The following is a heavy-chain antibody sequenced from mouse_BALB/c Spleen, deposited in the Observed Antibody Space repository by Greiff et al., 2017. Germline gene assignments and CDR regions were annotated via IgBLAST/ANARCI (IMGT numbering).Heavy chain of an antibody. V-gene: IGHV5-4*02. Sequence: EVQLVESGGGLVKPGGSLKLSCAASGFTFSDYYMYWVRQTPEKRLEWVATISDGGSYTYYPDSVKGRFTISRDNAKNNLYLQMSSLKSEDTAMYYCARGGHYYGSYFDYWGQGTTLTVSS. J-gene: IGHJ2*01. CDR3: ARGGHYYGSYFDY. CDR2: ISDGGSYT. CDR1: GFTFSDYY. D-gene: IGHD1-1*01.